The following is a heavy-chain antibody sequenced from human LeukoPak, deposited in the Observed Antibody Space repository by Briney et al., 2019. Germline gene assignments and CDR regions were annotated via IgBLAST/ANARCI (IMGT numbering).Heavy chain of an antibody. Sequence: PSETLSLTCTVSGASISNSAYFWGRIRQPPGKGLEWIGNIYFSGSTYYNASLESRVIISIDTSRKQFSLRLNSLTAADTALYYCARGRRTEWELLRGFFDLWGPGTQVTVSS. CDR1: GASISNSAYF. V-gene: IGHV4-39*07. D-gene: IGHD1-26*01. CDR2: IYFSGST. CDR3: ARGRRTEWELLRGFFDL. J-gene: IGHJ4*02.